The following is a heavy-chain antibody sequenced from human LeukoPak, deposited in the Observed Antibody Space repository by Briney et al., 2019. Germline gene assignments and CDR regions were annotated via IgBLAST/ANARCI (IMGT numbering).Heavy chain of an antibody. CDR2: ISGSGGST. CDR1: GFTFSSYA. V-gene: IGHV3-23*01. CDR3: AKCRVTGYSSSWYYFDY. D-gene: IGHD6-13*01. J-gene: IGHJ4*02. Sequence: PGGSLRLPCAASGFTFSSYAMSWVRQAPGKGLEWVSAISGSGGSTYYADSVKGRFTISRDNSKNTLYLQMNSLRAEDTAVYYCAKCRVTGYSSSWYYFDYWGQGTLVTVSS.